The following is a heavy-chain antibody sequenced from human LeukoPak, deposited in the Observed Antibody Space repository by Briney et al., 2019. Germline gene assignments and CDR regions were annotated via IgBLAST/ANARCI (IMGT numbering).Heavy chain of an antibody. CDR2: TYYRSKWYN. J-gene: IGHJ3*02. CDR3: ARGGQGDGYSADEAFDI. Sequence: SRTLSLTFAISGDSVSSDSAAWNWIRQSPSRGLEWLGSTYYRSKWYNDYVVSVKSRININPDTSKNQFSLQLSSVTPEDTAVYYCARGGQGDGYSADEAFDIWGQGTMVTVS. CDR1: GDSVSSDSAA. D-gene: IGHD5-18*01. V-gene: IGHV6-1*01.